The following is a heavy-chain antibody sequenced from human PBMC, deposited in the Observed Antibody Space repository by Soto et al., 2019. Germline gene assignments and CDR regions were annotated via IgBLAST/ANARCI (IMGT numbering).Heavy chain of an antibody. CDR2: INPGGDVI. Sequence: GGSLRLSCAASGFSLRDYYMTWIRQAPGKGLELLSYINPGGDVIKYVDSVKGRFTISRDNAKNSLYLHMNNLRAEDTAVYYCTRDPRITDFWGQGTLVTVSS. J-gene: IGHJ4*02. CDR1: GFSLRDYY. CDR3: TRDPRITDF. D-gene: IGHD3-16*01. V-gene: IGHV3-11*01.